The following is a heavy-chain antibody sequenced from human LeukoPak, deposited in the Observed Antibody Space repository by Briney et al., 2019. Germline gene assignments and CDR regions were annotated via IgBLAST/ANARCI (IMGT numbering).Heavy chain of an antibody. Sequence: SQTLSLTCTLSGDIVSRHDLTWDWVRQSLARGLEWLGRTFYRSKWYNDYAVSVKSRITVSPDTSKNQFSLHLNSVTPEDTAVYYCVRSYDWVFDYWGQGTRVTVSS. CDR1: GDIVSRHDLT. J-gene: IGHJ4*02. D-gene: IGHD1-1*01. V-gene: IGHV6-1*01. CDR3: VRSYDWVFDY. CDR2: TFYRSKWYN.